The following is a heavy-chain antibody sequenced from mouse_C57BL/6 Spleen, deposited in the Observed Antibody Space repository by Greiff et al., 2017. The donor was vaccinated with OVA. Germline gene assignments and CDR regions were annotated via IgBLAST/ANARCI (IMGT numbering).Heavy chain of an antibody. Sequence: VQLQQSGAELVKPGASVKMSCKASGYTFTSYWITWVKQRPGQGLEWIGDIYPGSGSTNYNEKFKSKATLTVDTSSSTAYMQLSSLTSEDSAVYYCALITTVVDYYAMDYWGQGTSVTVSS. CDR1: GYTFTSYW. D-gene: IGHD1-1*01. V-gene: IGHV1-55*01. J-gene: IGHJ4*01. CDR2: IYPGSGST. CDR3: ALITTVVDYYAMDY.